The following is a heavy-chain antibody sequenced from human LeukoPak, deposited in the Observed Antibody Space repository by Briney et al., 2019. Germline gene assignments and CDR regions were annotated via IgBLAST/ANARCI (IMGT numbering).Heavy chain of an antibody. V-gene: IGHV3-7*02. D-gene: IGHD1-26*01. CDR1: GFTFSSDW. CDR2: IKHDGSEK. Sequence: GGSLRLSCAASGFTFSSDWMSWVRQAPGKGLEWVANIKHDGSEKYYVDSVKGRFTISRDNAKNSLYLQMNSLRAEDTAVYYCARPKQVGATADAFDIWGQGTMVTVSS. J-gene: IGHJ3*02. CDR3: ARPKQVGATADAFDI.